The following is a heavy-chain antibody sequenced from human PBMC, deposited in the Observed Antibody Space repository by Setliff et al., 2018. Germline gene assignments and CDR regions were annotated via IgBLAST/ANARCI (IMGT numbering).Heavy chain of an antibody. CDR2: TIPMFGTT. CDR3: VREGVDSRSSTDYRYYMDV. CDR1: GATFSSYG. D-gene: IGHD3-22*01. J-gene: IGHJ6*03. Sequence: SVKVSCKSSGATFSSYGISWVRQAPGQGLEWMGGTIPMFGTTEYAQKFQGRLTIITDESTNTAFMQLSSLRSDDTAVYYCVREGVDSRSSTDYRYYMDVWGKGTTVTVSS. V-gene: IGHV1-69*05.